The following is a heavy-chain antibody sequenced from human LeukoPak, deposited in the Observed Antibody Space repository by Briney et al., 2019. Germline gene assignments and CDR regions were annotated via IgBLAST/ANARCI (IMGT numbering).Heavy chain of an antibody. CDR1: GLTFGSYA. CDR3: ARNHHNSGGRCDF. CDR2: ISGSGGNT. D-gene: IGHD2-15*01. J-gene: IGHJ4*02. V-gene: IGHV3-23*01. Sequence: GGSLRLSCAASGLTFGSYAMSWVRQAPGRGLEWVSAISGSGGNTYYADSVKGRFTISRDNSKNTLYLQMNSLRADDTAVYYCARNHHNSGGRCDFWGQGTLVTVSS.